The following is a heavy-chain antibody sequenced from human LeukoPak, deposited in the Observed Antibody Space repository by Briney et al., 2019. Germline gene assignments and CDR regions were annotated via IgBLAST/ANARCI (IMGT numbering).Heavy chain of an antibody. V-gene: IGHV4-30-2*01. CDR1: GGSISSGGYS. CDR2: IYHSGST. Sequence: SETLSLTCAVSGGSISSGGYSWSWIRQPPGKGLEWIGYIYHSGSTYYNPSLKSRVTISVDRSKNQFSLKLSSVTAADTAVYYCARVHGASDLWGRGTLVTVSS. CDR3: ARVHGASDL. J-gene: IGHJ2*01. D-gene: IGHD4-17*01.